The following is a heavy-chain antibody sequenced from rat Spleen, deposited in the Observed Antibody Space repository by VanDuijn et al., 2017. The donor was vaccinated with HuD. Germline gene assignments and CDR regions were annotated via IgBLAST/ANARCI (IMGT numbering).Heavy chain of an antibody. Sequence: EVQLVESGGGLVQPGRSLKLSCAASGFTFSDYNMAWVRQAPKKGLEWVATIIYDGSRTYYRDSVKGRFTISRDNAKSTLYLQMDSLRSEDTATYYCATHVITTGYFDYWGQGVMVTVSS. J-gene: IGHJ2*01. V-gene: IGHV5S10*01. CDR1: GFTFSDYN. CDR2: IIYDGSRT. CDR3: ATHVITTGYFDY. D-gene: IGHD1-10*01.